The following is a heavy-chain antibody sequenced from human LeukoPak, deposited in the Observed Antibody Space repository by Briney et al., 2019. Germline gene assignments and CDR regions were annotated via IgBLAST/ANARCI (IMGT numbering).Heavy chain of an antibody. Sequence: ASETLSLTCTVSGGSISSYYWSWIRQPPGKGLEWIGYIYYSGSTNYNPSLKSRVTISVDTSKNQFSLKLSSVTAADTAVYYCARFPPARRRNDAFDIWGQGTMVTVSS. CDR1: GGSISSYY. D-gene: IGHD1-1*01. J-gene: IGHJ3*02. CDR3: ARFPPARRRNDAFDI. CDR2: IYYSGST. V-gene: IGHV4-59*08.